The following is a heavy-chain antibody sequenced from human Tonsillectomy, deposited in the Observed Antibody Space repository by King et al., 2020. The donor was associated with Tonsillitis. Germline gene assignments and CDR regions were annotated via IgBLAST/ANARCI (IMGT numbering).Heavy chain of an antibody. Sequence: QLVQSGGGLVHPGGFLRLSCAAARFTFSNYWMSWVRQAPGKGLEWVANIKLDGSEKYYVDSVRGRFTISRDNANNSLYLQMTSLRAEDTAVYYCARASHYYYYYGMDVWGQGTTVTVSS. CDR1: RFTFSNYW. D-gene: IGHD2-2*01. V-gene: IGHV3-7*01. CDR2: IKLDGSEK. CDR3: ARASHYYYYYGMDV. J-gene: IGHJ6*02.